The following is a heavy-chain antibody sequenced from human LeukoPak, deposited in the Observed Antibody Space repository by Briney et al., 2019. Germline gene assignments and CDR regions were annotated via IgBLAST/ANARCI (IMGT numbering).Heavy chain of an antibody. CDR1: GFTFSDYY. CDR3: ASGGGQWNV. J-gene: IGHJ6*04. V-gene: IGHV3-11*06. CDR2: ISSSSSSYI. Sequence: PGGSLRLSCAASGFTFSDYYMSWIRQAPGKGLEWVSSISSSSSSYIYYADSVKGRFTISRDNAKNSLYLQMNSLRAEDTAVYYCASGGGQWNVWGKGTTVTISS. D-gene: IGHD6-19*01.